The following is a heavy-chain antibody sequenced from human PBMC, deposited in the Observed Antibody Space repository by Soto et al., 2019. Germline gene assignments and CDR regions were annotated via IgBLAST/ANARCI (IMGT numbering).Heavy chain of an antibody. J-gene: IGHJ4*02. Sequence: EVQLVESGGGLVQPGGSLRLSCVASGFTFSTDSMNWVRQAPGKGLEWVAHISTSGATRYYADSVKGRFTISRDNAKTSLYMQMDSLRNEDTAVYYCARFFGSGFDYWGQGTLVTVSS. D-gene: IGHD6-19*01. CDR1: GFTFSTDS. V-gene: IGHV3-48*02. CDR3: ARFFGSGFDY. CDR2: ISTSGATR.